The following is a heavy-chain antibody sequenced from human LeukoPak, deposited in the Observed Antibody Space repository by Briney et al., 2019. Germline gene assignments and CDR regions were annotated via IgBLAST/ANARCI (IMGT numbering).Heavy chain of an antibody. J-gene: IGHJ4*02. CDR2: IRYDGSNK. D-gene: IGHD3-3*01. CDR1: GFTFSSYG. CDR3: AKVGAYREWKEHFDY. V-gene: IGHV3-30*02. Sequence: PGGSLRLSCAASGFTFSSYGMHWVRQAPGKGLEWVAFIRYDGSNKYYADSVKGRFTISRDNSKNTLYPQMNSLRAEDTAVYYCAKVGAYREWKEHFDYWGQGTLVTVSS.